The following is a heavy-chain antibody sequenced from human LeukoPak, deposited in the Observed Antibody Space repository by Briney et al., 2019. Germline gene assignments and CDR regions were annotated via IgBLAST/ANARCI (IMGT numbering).Heavy chain of an antibody. CDR3: ARDGIVGAIDY. D-gene: IGHD1-26*01. Sequence: SETLSLTCTVSGGSISSSSYYWGWIRQPPGKGLEWIGSIYYSGSTYYNPSLKSRVTISVDTSKNQFSLKLSSVTAADTAVYYCARDGIVGAIDYWGQGTLVTVSS. CDR2: IYYSGST. J-gene: IGHJ4*02. CDR1: GGSISSSSYY. V-gene: IGHV4-39*07.